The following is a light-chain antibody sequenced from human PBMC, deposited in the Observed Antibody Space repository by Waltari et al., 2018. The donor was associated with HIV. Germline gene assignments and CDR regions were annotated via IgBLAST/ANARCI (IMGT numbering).Light chain of an antibody. J-gene: IGLJ2*01. Sequence: QSVLTQPPSVSGTPGQKVTISCSGGSSNIGSNPVNWYQQLPGTAPKLLNYSNNRRSSGVPDRCSGSKSVTSASLAISGLQSDDETDYYCAVRDDRLNGVLFGGGTRLTVL. V-gene: IGLV1-44*01. CDR1: SSNIGSNP. CDR3: AVRDDRLNGVL. CDR2: SNN.